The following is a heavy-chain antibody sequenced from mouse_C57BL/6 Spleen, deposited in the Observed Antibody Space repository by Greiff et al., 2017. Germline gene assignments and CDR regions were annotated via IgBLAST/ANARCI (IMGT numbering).Heavy chain of an antibody. CDR2: IDPEDGET. CDR3: ARSGTYYVSIPYYYAMDY. J-gene: IGHJ4*01. CDR1: GFNIQDYY. Sequence: VQLKESGAELVKPGASVKLSCTASGFNIQDYYMHWVKQRTEQGLEWIGRIDPEDGETKYAPKFQGKATITADTSSNTAYLQLSSLPSEDTADYYCARSGTYYVSIPYYYAMDYWGQGTSVTVSS. V-gene: IGHV14-2*01. D-gene: IGHD1-1*01.